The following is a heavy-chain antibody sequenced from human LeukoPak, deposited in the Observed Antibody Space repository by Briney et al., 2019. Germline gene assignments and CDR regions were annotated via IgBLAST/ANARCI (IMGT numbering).Heavy chain of an antibody. CDR3: ASSEYNRLLLHS. CDR1: GCTFSTFA. V-gene: IGHV3-64*01. Sequence: GGSLRLSCAASGCTFSTFAMHWVRQAPGKGLEYVSGINTYGCHKYYANVLKGRFTVSRDNSNNTLWLQLGSLITEDTAVYYCASSEYNRLLLHSWGQGTLVTVSS. J-gene: IGHJ4*02. CDR2: INTYGCHK. D-gene: IGHD1-1*01.